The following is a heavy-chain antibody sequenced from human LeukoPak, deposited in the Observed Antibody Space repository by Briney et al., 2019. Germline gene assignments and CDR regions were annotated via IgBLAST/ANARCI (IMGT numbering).Heavy chain of an antibody. CDR3: ARDSNVPAAGRNYYYYYGMDV. CDR1: GGSISSGGYY. J-gene: IGHJ6*02. D-gene: IGHD6-13*01. CDR2: IYYSGST. V-gene: IGHV4-31*03. Sequence: PSETLSLTCTVSGGSISSGGYYRSWIRQHPGKGLEWIGYIYYSGSTYYNPSLKSRVTISVDTSKNQFSLKLSSVTAADTAAYYCARDSNVPAAGRNYYYYYGMDVWGQGTTVTVSS.